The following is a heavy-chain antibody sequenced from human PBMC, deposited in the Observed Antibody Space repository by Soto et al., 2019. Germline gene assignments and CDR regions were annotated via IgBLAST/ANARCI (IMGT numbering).Heavy chain of an antibody. J-gene: IGHJ5*02. CDR3: ARGHVNSGRWFGP. V-gene: IGHV1-18*04. CDR1: HATFTGYT. D-gene: IGHD3-10*01. CDR2: ISSLNGNT. Sequence: ASVKVSCKTSHATFTGYTINWVRQAPGQGLEWLGWISSLNGNTYYARDFQGRLTMTTNTSATTAYMELRSLRSDDTAVYFCARGHVNSGRWFGPWGQGTLVTVSS.